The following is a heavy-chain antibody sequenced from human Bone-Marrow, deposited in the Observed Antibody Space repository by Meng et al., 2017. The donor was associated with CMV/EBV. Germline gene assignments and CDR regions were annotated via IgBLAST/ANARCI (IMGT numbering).Heavy chain of an antibody. Sequence: GGSLRLSCAASGFTFSSYAMHWVRQAPGKGLEYVSAISSNGGSTYYADSVKGRFTISRDNAKNSLYLQMNSLRAEDTAVYYCAREGYCSSTSCYKEYYYGMDVWGQGTTVTVSS. CDR2: ISSNGGST. V-gene: IGHV3-64*02. J-gene: IGHJ6*02. D-gene: IGHD2-2*02. CDR3: AREGYCSSTSCYKEYYYGMDV. CDR1: GFTFSSYA.